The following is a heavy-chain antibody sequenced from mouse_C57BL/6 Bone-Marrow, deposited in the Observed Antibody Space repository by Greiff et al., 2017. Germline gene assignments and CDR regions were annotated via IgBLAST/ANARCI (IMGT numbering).Heavy chain of an antibody. D-gene: IGHD1-1*01. CDR2: IDPSDSYT. Sequence: QVHVKQPGAELVKPGASVKLSCKASGYTFTSCWMQWVKQRPGQGLEWIGEIDPSDSYTNYNQKFKGKATLTVDTSSSTAYMQLSSLTSEDSAVYYCAREANHYAMDYWGQGTSVTVSS. J-gene: IGHJ4*01. CDR3: AREANHYAMDY. V-gene: IGHV1-50*01. CDR1: GYTFTSCW.